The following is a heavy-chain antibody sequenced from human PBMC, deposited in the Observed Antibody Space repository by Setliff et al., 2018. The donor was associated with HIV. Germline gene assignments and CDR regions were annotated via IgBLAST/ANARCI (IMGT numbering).Heavy chain of an antibody. V-gene: IGHV4-31*03. CDR2: IYYSGTT. CDR1: GGSISSGGYY. J-gene: IGHJ3*02. D-gene: IGHD3-22*01. Sequence: SETLSLTCTVSGGSISSGGYYWSWIRQHPGKGLEWIGYIYYSGTTYYNPSLKSRVTISVDTSKNQFSLKLKSVTAADTAVYYCVRVYNYDSSGYHDAFDIWGQGTMVTVSS. CDR3: VRVYNYDSSGYHDAFDI.